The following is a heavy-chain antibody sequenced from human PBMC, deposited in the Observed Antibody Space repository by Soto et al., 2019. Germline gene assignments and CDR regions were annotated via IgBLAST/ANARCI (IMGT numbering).Heavy chain of an antibody. V-gene: IGHV3-15*07. D-gene: IGHD2-15*01. CDR1: GFTFSNAW. Sequence: GGSLRLSCAASGFTFSNAWMNWVRQAPGKGLEWVGRIKGKTDGGTTDYAAPVKGRFTISRDDSKNTLYLQMNSLKTEDTAVYYCTTDSGWPQRYFDYWGQGTLVTVSS. CDR3: TTDSGWPQRYFDY. CDR2: IKGKTDGGTT. J-gene: IGHJ4*02.